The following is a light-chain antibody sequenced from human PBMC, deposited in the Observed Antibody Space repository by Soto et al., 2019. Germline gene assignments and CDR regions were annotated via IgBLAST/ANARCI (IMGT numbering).Light chain of an antibody. CDR1: SSNIGSNY. V-gene: IGLV1-47*01. J-gene: IGLJ1*01. Sequence: QSVLTQPPSASGTPGQRVTISCSGSSSNIGSNYVYWYQQLPGTAPKLLIYRNNQRPSGVPDRFSGSKSGTSASLAISGLPSEDEADYYCAAWDDSLSGCYVFGTGTQLTVL. CDR2: RNN. CDR3: AAWDDSLSGCYV.